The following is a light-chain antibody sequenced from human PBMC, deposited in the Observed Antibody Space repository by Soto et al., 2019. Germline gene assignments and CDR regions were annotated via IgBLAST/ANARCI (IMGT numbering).Light chain of an antibody. V-gene: IGLV3-25*03. J-gene: IGLJ3*02. CDR3: LSADNSGTYRV. CDR2: KDT. Sequence: SYELAQPPSVSVSPGQTARITCSGDALTKQYACWYQLKPGQAPVLAMYKDTERPSGIPERFSGSSSGTTVTLTISGVQAEDEADYYCLSADNSGTYRVFGGGTKLTVL. CDR1: ALTKQY.